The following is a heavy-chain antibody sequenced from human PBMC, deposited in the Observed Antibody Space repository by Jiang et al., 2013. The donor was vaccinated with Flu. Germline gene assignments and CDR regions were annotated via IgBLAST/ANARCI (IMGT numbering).Heavy chain of an antibody. Sequence: LLKPSETLSLTCAVYGESLSGYYWSWIRQSPGRGLEWIGEINHFGSTNYNPSFKSRVTISVDTSNSHFSLTLSSVTAADTAVYYCARVRELVVYYYMDVVGAKGPRSP. V-gene: IGHV4-34*01. J-gene: IGHJ6*03. CDR3: ARVRELVVYYYMDV. CDR2: INHFGST. CDR1: GESLSGYY. D-gene: IGHD1-26*01.